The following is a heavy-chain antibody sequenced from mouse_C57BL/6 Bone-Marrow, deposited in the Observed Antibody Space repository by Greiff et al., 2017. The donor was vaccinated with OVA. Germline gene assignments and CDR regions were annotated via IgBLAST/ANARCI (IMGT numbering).Heavy chain of an antibody. CDR2: ISSGGSYT. CDR1: GFTFSSYG. Sequence: EVMLVESGGDLVKPGGSLKLSCAASGFTFSSYGMSWVRQTPDKRLEWVATISSGGSYTYYPDSVKGRFTISRDNAKNTLYLQMSSLKSEDTAMYYCARLRVYGAWFAYWGQGTLVTVSA. D-gene: IGHD1-1*01. J-gene: IGHJ3*01. CDR3: ARLRVYGAWFAY. V-gene: IGHV5-6*02.